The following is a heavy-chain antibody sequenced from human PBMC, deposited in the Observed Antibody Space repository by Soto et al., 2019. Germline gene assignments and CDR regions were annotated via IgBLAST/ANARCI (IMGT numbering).Heavy chain of an antibody. V-gene: IGHV4-59*01. CDR3: ARDNGYGLGIPSWGDAFDI. J-gene: IGHJ3*02. D-gene: IGHD3-10*01. Sequence: PSETLSLTCTVSGGSISSYYWSWIRQPPGKGLEWIGYMYNSGSTKYNPSLKSRVTISVDKSKNQFSLKLSSVTAADTAVYYCARDNGYGLGIPSWGDAFDIWGQGTMVTVSS. CDR2: MYNSGST. CDR1: GGSISSYY.